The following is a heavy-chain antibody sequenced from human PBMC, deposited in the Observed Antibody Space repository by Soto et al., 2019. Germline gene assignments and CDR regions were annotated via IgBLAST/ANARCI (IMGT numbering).Heavy chain of an antibody. D-gene: IGHD2-21*01. CDR3: AKYIVDCANGICNPCFDL. J-gene: IGHJ2*01. CDR2: IGDSGGVT. Sequence: EVQLLESGGGLVQPGGSLRLSCAASGFTFNVYPMAWVRQAPGKGLEWVSSIGDSGGVTYYADSVKGRFTISRDNSQNTLFLQMNILRAEDTAVYYCAKYIVDCANGICNPCFDLWGRGTLVTVSS. CDR1: GFTFNVYP. V-gene: IGHV3-23*01.